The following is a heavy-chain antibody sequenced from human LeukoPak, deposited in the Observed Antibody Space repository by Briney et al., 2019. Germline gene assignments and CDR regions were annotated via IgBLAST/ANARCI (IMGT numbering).Heavy chain of an antibody. CDR3: ARGPYASGSYGRRGWVHYMDV. CDR1: GFTFSSYG. D-gene: IGHD3-10*01. Sequence: GGSLRLSCAASGFTFSSYGMHWVRQAPGKGLEWVAFIRYDGSTKYYADSVKGRFTISRDNSKNTLYLQMNSLRTEDTAVYYCARGPYASGSYGRRGWVHYMDVWGKGTTVTISS. CDR2: IRYDGSTK. J-gene: IGHJ6*03. V-gene: IGHV3-30*02.